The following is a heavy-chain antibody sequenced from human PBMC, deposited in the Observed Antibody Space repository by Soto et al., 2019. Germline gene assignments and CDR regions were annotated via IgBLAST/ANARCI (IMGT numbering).Heavy chain of an antibody. J-gene: IGHJ6*02. D-gene: IGHD2-2*01. V-gene: IGHV1-2*04. CDR3: ARGCSSTSCYRGRFYGMDV. CDR2: INPNSGGT. CDR1: GYTFTGYY. Sequence: ASVKVSCKASGYTFTGYYMHWVRQAPGQGLEWMGWINPNSGGTNYAQRFQGWVTMTRDTSISTADMELSRLRSDDTAVYYCARGCSSTSCYRGRFYGMDVWGQGTTVTVSS.